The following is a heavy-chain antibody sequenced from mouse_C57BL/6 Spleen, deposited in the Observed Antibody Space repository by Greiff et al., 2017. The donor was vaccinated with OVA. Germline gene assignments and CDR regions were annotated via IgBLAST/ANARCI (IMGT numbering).Heavy chain of an antibody. Sequence: EVQGVESGGGLVKPGGSLKLSCAASGFTFSDYGMHWVRQAPEKGLEWVAYISSGSSTIYYADTVKGRFTISRDNAKNTLFLQMTSLRSEDTAMYYWARRGESGERSYAMDYWGQGTSVTVSS. CDR2: ISSGSSTI. CDR1: GFTFSDYG. V-gene: IGHV5-17*01. CDR3: ARRGESGERSYAMDY. D-gene: IGHD4-1*01. J-gene: IGHJ4*01.